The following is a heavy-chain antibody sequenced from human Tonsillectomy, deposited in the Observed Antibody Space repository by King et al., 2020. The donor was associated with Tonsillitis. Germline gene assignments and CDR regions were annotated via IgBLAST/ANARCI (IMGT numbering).Heavy chain of an antibody. Sequence: VTLKESGPALVKPTQTLTLTCTFSGFSLSTDGMRVSWIRQPPGKALEWLARIDWDDDEFYRTSLKTRLTISKDTSKNQVVLTMTNMDPVDTATYYCARHKIQRYYDFWSGYDAFDIWGQGTVVTVSS. D-gene: IGHD3-3*01. V-gene: IGHV2-70*04. CDR3: ARHKIQRYYDFWSGYDAFDI. CDR2: IDWDDDE. J-gene: IGHJ3*02. CDR1: GFSLSTDGMR.